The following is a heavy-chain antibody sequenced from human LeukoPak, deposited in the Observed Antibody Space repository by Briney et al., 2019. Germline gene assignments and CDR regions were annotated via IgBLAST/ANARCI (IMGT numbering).Heavy chain of an antibody. CDR2: IRYDGSNK. CDR3: AKGYYFDILSGYSSLDS. J-gene: IGHJ4*02. Sequence: GGSLRLSCAASGFTFSVYSMNWVRQAPGKGLEWVAFIRYDGSNKYYADSVKGRFTISRDDSKNTLYLQMNSLRAEDTAAYYCAKGYYFDILSGYSSLDSWGQGTLVTVSS. CDR1: GFTFSVYS. V-gene: IGHV3-30*02. D-gene: IGHD3-9*01.